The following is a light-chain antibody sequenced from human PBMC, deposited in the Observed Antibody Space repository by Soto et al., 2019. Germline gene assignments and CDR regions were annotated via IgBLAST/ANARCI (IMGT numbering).Light chain of an antibody. CDR2: AAS. J-gene: IGKJ1*01. CDR1: QSISSY. V-gene: IGKV1-39*01. CDR3: QHSYSTRWT. Sequence: DIQMPQSPSSLSASVGDRVTITCRASQSISSYLNWYQQKPGKAPKLLIYAASSLQSGVPSRFSGSGSGTDFPLTISSLQPEDFATYYCQHSYSTRWTFGQGTKVEIK.